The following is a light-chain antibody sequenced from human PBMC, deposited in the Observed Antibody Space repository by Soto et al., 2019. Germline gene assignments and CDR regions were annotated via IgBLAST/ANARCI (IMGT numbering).Light chain of an antibody. CDR2: DAS. Sequence: EIVLTQSPATLSLSPGERATLSCRASQSVSSYLACYQQKPGQAPRLLIYDASNRATGIPARFSGSGPGTDFTLAISSLEPEDFAVYYCRQRRNWPPTFGQGTKVDIK. J-gene: IGKJ2*01. CDR1: QSVSSY. CDR3: RQRRNWPPT. V-gene: IGKV3-11*01.